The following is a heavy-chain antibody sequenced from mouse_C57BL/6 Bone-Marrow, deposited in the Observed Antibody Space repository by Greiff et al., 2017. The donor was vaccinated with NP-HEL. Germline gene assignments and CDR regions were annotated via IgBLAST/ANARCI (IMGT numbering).Heavy chain of an antibody. J-gene: IGHJ4*01. CDR1: GFTIKDDY. Sequence: EVQLQQSGAELVRPGASVKLSCTASGFTIKDDYMHWVKQRPEQGLEWIGWIDPENGDTEYASKFQGKATITADTSSNTAYLQLSSLTSEDTAVYYCTTSPPGDYWGQGTSVTVSS. V-gene: IGHV14-4*01. CDR3: TTSPPGDY. CDR2: IDPENGDT.